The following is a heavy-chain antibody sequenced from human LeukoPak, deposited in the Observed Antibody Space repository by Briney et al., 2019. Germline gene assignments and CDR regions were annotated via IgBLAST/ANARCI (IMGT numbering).Heavy chain of an antibody. Sequence: SETLSLTCSVSDDSITMYYWTWIRQPPGKGLEWIGYVDHTGSTNFNPSLNGRVSISRDTTKNLFSLRLRSVTAADTAVYFCARGRVSSSTWYSTYYYYFYMDVWG. CDR2: VDHTGST. CDR3: ARGRVSSSTWYSTYYYYFYMDV. CDR1: DDSITMYY. V-gene: IGHV4-59*01. D-gene: IGHD1-1*01. J-gene: IGHJ6*03.